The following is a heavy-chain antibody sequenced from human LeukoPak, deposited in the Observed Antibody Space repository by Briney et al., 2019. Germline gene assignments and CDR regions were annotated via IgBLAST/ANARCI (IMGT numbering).Heavy chain of an antibody. CDR3: ARDRGSIAVASFGY. CDR1: GGTFSSYN. D-gene: IGHD6-19*01. V-gene: IGHV1-18*01. J-gene: IGHJ4*02. CDR2: ISAYNGNT. Sequence: ASVKVSCKASGGTFSSYNINWVRRAPGQGLEWMGWISAYNGNTNYAQKLQGRVTMTTGTSTSTAYMELRSLRSDDTAVYYCARDRGSIAVASFGYWGQGTLVTVSS.